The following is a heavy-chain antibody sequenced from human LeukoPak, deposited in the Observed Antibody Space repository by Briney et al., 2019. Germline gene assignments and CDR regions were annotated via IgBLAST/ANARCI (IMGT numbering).Heavy chain of an antibody. D-gene: IGHD2-2*01. V-gene: IGHV1-2*02. CDR2: INPNDGDT. J-gene: IGHJ4*02. CDR3: ARANFLYCSSSTCLFDY. CDR1: GYTFTDYY. Sequence: ASVKVSCKASGYTFTDYYMHWVRQAPGQGFEWMGWINPNDGDTNYAQKFQGRVTMTRDTSVSTAHMEVSRLRSDDTAVYYCARANFLYCSSSTCLFDYWGQGTLVTVSS.